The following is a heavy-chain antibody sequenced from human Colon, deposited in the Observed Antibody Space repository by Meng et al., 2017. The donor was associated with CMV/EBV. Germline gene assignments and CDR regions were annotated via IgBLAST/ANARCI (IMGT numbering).Heavy chain of an antibody. CDR2: IKRDGNEK. V-gene: IGHV3-7*01. CDR3: ARVRGCCGDFVNEYYLDS. CDR1: GFSFSGYW. J-gene: IGHJ4*02. D-gene: IGHD2-21*02. Sequence: GGSLRLSCEASGFSFSGYWMGWVRQAPGKGLEWVAYIKRDGNEKDYVGSVKGRFTIPRDNAKNSLSLQMNSLRAEDTAIYFCARVRGCCGDFVNEYYLDSWGQGTLVTVSS.